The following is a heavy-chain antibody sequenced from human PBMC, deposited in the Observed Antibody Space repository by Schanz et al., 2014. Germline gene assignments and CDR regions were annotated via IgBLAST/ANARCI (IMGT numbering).Heavy chain of an antibody. J-gene: IGHJ6*02. Sequence: QVQLQESGPGLVKPSETLSLTCTVSGGSISSSSFYWGWVRQPPGMGLEWIGSINYSGRSNYKSPLKSGATIPADPPKTPLSRRLPLVTAADSAMYYCARQQGSSSHYGYGMDVWGPGTTVTVSS. D-gene: IGHD6-13*01. CDR3: ARQQGSSSHYGYGMDV. V-gene: IGHV4-39*01. CDR2: INYSGRS. CDR1: GGSISSSSFY.